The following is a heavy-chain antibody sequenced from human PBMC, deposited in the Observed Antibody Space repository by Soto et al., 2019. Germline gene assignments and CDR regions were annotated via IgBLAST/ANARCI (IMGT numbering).Heavy chain of an antibody. V-gene: IGHV5-10-1*01. CDR3: ASPVGGTVRFDK. CDR1: GYNFTTYL. CDR2: IDPTDSYA. Sequence: PGDALKISCQFSGYNFTTYLVYFVRQIPGKVLQWMGRIDPTDSYAEYSPSFQGHVTISTDKSVSTAYLQWNTLKASDTAIYFCASPVGGTVRFDKSGKGTLVTXS. D-gene: IGHD1-26*01. J-gene: IGHJ5*02.